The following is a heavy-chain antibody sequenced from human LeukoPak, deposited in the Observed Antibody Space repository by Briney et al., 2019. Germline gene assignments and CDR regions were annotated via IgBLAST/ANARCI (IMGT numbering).Heavy chain of an antibody. CDR3: ARAYCSSASCAKLGYFDY. Sequence: SETLSLTCTVSGGSISGSNYYWGWIRQPPGKGLEWIGTIYYSGSTYYNPSLKSLVTISVDTSRDQFSLKLSSVTAADTALCYCARAYCSSASCAKLGYFDYWGLGTLVAVSS. J-gene: IGHJ4*02. CDR2: IYYSGST. V-gene: IGHV4-39*01. D-gene: IGHD2-2*01. CDR1: GGSISGSNYY.